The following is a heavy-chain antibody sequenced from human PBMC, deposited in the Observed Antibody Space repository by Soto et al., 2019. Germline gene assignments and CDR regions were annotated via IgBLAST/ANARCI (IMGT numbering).Heavy chain of an antibody. Sequence: QGQLVQSGAEVRKPGSSVKVSCKVSGGSFISYAISWVRQAPGQVLDWVGGIVPMFGRGNHAQRCQGRVTITADESTSSVDMALTSLRSEDTAVYYCATDGSNVETAMVSQYVYGMDFWGLGTTVTVSS. J-gene: IGHJ6*02. V-gene: IGHV1-69*12. D-gene: IGHD5-18*01. CDR1: GGSFISYA. CDR3: ATDGSNVETAMVSQYVYGMDF. CDR2: IVPMFGRG.